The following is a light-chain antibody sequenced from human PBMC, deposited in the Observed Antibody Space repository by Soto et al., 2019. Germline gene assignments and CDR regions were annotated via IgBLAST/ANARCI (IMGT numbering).Light chain of an antibody. J-gene: IGKJ1*01. CDR1: QSVSSSH. V-gene: IGKV3-20*01. Sequence: EIVLTQFPDTLSLSPGERATLSCRASQSVSSSHLAWYQQKPGQAPRLLIYDASSRATGIPERFSGSGSGTDFTLTISRLEPEDFAVYTCQQYESSPWTFGQGTKVEIK. CDR2: DAS. CDR3: QQYESSPWT.